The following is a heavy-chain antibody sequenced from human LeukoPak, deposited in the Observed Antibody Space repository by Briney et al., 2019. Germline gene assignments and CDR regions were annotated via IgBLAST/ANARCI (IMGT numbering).Heavy chain of an antibody. Sequence: GESLKISCKGSGYSFPSYWIGWVRQMPGKGLEWMGIIYPGDSDTRYSPSFQGQVTISADKSISTAYLQWSSLKASDTAMYYCARGDYGDFRVFYTLFDYWGQGTLVTVSS. CDR3: ARGDYGDFRVFYTLFDY. V-gene: IGHV5-51*01. CDR1: GYSFPSYW. J-gene: IGHJ4*02. CDR2: IYPGDSDT. D-gene: IGHD4-17*01.